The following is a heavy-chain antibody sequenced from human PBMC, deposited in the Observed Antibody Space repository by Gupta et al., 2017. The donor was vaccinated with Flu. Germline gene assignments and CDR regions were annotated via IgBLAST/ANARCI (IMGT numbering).Heavy chain of an antibody. CDR3: ARDRGRWGSGYFDY. J-gene: IGHJ4*01. V-gene: IGHV4-59*01. D-gene: IGHD3-10*01. CDR2: IYYSGST. CDR1: GGSISSYY. Sequence: QVQLQESGPGLVKPSETLSLTCTVSGGSISSYYWSWIRQPPGKGLEWIGYIYYSGSTNYNPARKSRVTISVDTSKNQVSRKLSSVTAAATAVYYCARDRGRWGSGYFDYWCHGTMVTVSS.